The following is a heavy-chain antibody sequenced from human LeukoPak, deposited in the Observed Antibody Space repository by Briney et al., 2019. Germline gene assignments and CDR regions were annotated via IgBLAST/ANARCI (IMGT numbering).Heavy chain of an antibody. CDR3: ARDPPQTWQWPDFDY. CDR2: ISSSSSYI. Sequence: SGGSLRLSCAASGFTFSSYSMNWVRQAPGKGLEWVSSISSSSSYIYYADSVKGRFTISGDNAKNSLYLQMNSLRAEDTAVYYCARDPPQTWQWPDFDYWGQGTLVTVSS. CDR1: GFTFSSYS. V-gene: IGHV3-21*01. J-gene: IGHJ4*02. D-gene: IGHD6-19*01.